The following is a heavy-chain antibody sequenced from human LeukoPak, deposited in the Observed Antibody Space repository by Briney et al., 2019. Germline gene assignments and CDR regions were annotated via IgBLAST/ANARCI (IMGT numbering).Heavy chain of an antibody. J-gene: IGHJ6*03. Sequence: SETLSLTCAVYGGSFSGYYWSWIRQPPGKGLEWIGEINHSGSTNYNPSLKSRVTISVDTSKNQFSLKLSSVTAADTAVYYCARAIRPTYIPYYYYYYMDVWGKGTTVTISS. CDR3: ARAIRPTYIPYYYYYYMDV. D-gene: IGHD2-2*02. CDR1: GGSFSGYY. CDR2: INHSGST. V-gene: IGHV4-34*01.